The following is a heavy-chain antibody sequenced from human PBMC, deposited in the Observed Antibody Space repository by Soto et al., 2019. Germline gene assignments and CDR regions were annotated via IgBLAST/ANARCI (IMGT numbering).Heavy chain of an antibody. CDR2: IYYSGST. Sequence: SETLSLTCTVSGGSVSSGSYYWSWIRQPPGKGLEWIGYIYYSGSTNYNPSLKSRVTISVDTSKNQFSLKLSSVTAADTAVYYCAREHGITGTTSYYYYGMDVWGQGTTVTVSS. CDR1: GGSVSSGSYY. CDR3: AREHGITGTTSYYYYGMDV. J-gene: IGHJ6*02. D-gene: IGHD1-7*01. V-gene: IGHV4-61*01.